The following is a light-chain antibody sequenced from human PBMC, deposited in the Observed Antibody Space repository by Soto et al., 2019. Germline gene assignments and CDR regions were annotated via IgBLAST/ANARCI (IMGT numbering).Light chain of an antibody. J-gene: IGKJ4*01. V-gene: IGKV3-11*01. CDR3: QQRSKWPVT. CDR1: QSVGTY. Sequence: EIVLTQSPGTLSLSPVERATLSCRASQSVGTYLAWYQQKPGQAPRLLIYDASNRATGTPARFSGSGSGTDFTLSISSLEAEDFALYYCQQRSKWPVTFGGGTKVDIK. CDR2: DAS.